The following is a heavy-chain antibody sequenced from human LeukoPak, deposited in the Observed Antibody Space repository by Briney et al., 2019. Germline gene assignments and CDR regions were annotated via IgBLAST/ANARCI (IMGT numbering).Heavy chain of an antibody. CDR1: DGSISGYS. CDR3: ARQDGYKLDY. V-gene: IGHV4-59*01. D-gene: IGHD5-24*01. Sequence: SETLSHTCTVSDGSISGYSWSWIRRPPGKGLECIGYIYYTGSANYNPSLKSRITISIDTSKNQFSLKLSSVTAADTAVYYCARQDGYKLDYWSQGTLVTVSS. J-gene: IGHJ4*02. CDR2: IYYTGSA.